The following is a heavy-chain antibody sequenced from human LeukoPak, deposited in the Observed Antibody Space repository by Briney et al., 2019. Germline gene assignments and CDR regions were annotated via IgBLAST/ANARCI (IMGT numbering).Heavy chain of an antibody. V-gene: IGHV4-34*01. CDR2: INHSGST. Sequence: SETLSLTCAVYGGSFSGYYWSWIRQPPGKGLEWIGEINHSGSTNYNPSLKSRVTISVDTSKNQFSLKLSSVTAADTAVYYCARGPPVHYFDYWGQGTLVSVSS. CDR1: GGSFSGYY. CDR3: ARGPPVHYFDY. J-gene: IGHJ4*02. D-gene: IGHD2-2*01.